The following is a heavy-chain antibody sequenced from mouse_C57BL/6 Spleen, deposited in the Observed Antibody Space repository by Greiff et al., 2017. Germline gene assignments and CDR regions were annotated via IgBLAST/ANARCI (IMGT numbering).Heavy chain of an antibody. V-gene: IGHV1-55*01. Sequence: VQLQQSGAELVKPGASVKMSCKASGYTFTSYWITWVKQRPGQGLEWIGDIYPGSGSTNYNEKFKSKATLTVDTSSSTAYMQLSSLTSEDSAVYYCARDYGSRSHWYFDVWGTGTTVTVSS. CDR1: GYTFTSYW. J-gene: IGHJ1*03. CDR2: IYPGSGST. CDR3: ARDYGSRSHWYFDV. D-gene: IGHD1-1*01.